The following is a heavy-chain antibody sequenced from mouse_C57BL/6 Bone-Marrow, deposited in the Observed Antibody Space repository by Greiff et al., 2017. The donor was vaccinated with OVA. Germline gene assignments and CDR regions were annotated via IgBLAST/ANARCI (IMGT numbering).Heavy chain of an antibody. CDR3: ARCSGRGPNYYARDY. D-gene: IGHD1-3*01. CDR2: IYPRSGNT. J-gene: IGHJ4*01. V-gene: IGHV1-81*01. Sequence: QVQLQQSGAELARPGASVKLSCKASGYTFTSYGISWVKQSTGQGLEWIGEIYPRSGNTYYNEQFKGKATLTAAKHSSTAYMELRSLTSEDSAVDFYARCSGRGPNYYARDYWGQGTSGTVSS. CDR1: GYTFTSYG.